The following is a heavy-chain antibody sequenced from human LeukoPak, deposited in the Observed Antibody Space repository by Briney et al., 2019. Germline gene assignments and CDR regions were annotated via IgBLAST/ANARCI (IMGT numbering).Heavy chain of an antibody. CDR1: GGSISSYY. CDR2: IYTSGST. D-gene: IGHD6-19*01. CDR3: ARAGRGALSGWYYFDY. J-gene: IGHJ4*02. V-gene: IGHV4-4*07. Sequence: SETLSLTCTVSGGSISSYYWSWIRQPAGKGLEWIGRIYTSGSTNYNPSLKSRVTMSVDTSKNQFSLKLSSVTAADTVVYYCARAGRGALSGWYYFDYWGQGTLVTVSS.